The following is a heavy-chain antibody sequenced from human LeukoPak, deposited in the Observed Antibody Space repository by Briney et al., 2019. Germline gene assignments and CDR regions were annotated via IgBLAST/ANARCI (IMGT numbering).Heavy chain of an antibody. CDR3: ARGERITYYYDSSGYYYDY. J-gene: IGHJ4*02. CDR1: GFTFSSYR. V-gene: IGHV3-21*01. D-gene: IGHD3-22*01. Sequence: GGSLRLSCAASGFTFSSYRMTWVRQAPGKGLEWVSSISSSSSYIYYADSVKGRFTISRDNAKNSLYLQMNSLRAEDTAVYYCARGERITYYYDSSGYYYDYWGQGTLVTVSS. CDR2: ISSSSSYI.